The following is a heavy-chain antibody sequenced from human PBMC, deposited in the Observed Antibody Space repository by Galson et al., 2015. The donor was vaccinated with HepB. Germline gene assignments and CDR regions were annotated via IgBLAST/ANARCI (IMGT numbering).Heavy chain of an antibody. CDR3: ARADIVSDPITYGMDV. Sequence: SLRLSCAASGFTFSTYTMNWVRQAPGKGLEWVSSISSSSSYIYHADSVKGRFTISRDNAKNSLYLQMNSLRVEDTAVYYCARADIVSDPITYGMDVWGQGTTVTVSS. D-gene: IGHD5/OR15-5a*01. J-gene: IGHJ6*02. V-gene: IGHV3-21*01. CDR1: GFTFSTYT. CDR2: ISSSSSYI.